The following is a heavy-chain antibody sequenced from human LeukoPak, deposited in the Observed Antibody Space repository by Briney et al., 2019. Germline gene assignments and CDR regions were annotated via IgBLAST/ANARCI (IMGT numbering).Heavy chain of an antibody. CDR1: GGSISSYY. J-gene: IGHJ6*03. CDR2: IHSGGTT. Sequence: SETLSLTCTVSGGSISSYYWSWIRQPAGKGLEWIGRIHSGGTTNYNPSLMSRVTLSVDTSKKQISLRLTSVTAADTALYYCARDNPRGYTYGYEHYYYYIDVWGKGTTVTVSS. V-gene: IGHV4-4*07. CDR3: ARDNPRGYTYGYEHYYYYIDV. D-gene: IGHD5-18*01.